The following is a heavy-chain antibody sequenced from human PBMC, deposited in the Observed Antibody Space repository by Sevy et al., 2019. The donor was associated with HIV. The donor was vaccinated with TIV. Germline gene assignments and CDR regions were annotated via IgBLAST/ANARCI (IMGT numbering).Heavy chain of an antibody. CDR1: GFTFNTHA. CDR3: AREGGYTSAWSPGNY. D-gene: IGHD6-19*01. CDR2: ISYDGIIK. J-gene: IGHJ4*02. Sequence: GESLKISCAASGFTFNTHAMHWVRQAPGKGLERVALISYDGIIKYYADSVKGRLTISRDNSKNTLSLQMNSLRIEDTAVYYCAREGGYTSAWSPGNYWGQGTLVTVSS. V-gene: IGHV3-30*04.